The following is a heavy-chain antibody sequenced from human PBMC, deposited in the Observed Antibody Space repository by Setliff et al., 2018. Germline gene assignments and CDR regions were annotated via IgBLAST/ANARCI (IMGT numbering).Heavy chain of an antibody. V-gene: IGHV5-51*01. CDR1: GYSFTNYW. CDR3: ARQTIFGSDAFDI. CDR2: IYPGDSDT. Sequence: GETLKISCKGSGYSFTNYWIGWVRQMPGKGLEWMGIIYPGDSDTRYSPSFQGQVTISADKSISTAYLQWSSLKASDTAMYYCARQTIFGSDAFDIWGQGTMVTVSS. D-gene: IGHD3-3*01. J-gene: IGHJ3*02.